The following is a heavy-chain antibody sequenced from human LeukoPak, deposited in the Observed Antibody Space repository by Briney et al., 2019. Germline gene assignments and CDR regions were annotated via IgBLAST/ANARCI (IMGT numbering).Heavy chain of an antibody. CDR1: GAPISSYY. Sequence: PSETLSLTCTVSGAPISSYYWSWIRQAPGKGLEWIGYIHCSASSHYNPSNYNPSLKSRVTISVDTSKNQFSLRVSSLTAADTAVYYCARAFPKAILGVVVGNWFDPWGQGTLVTVSS. CDR2: IHCSASSHYNPS. CDR3: ARAFPKAILGVVVGNWFDP. V-gene: IGHV4-59*01. J-gene: IGHJ5*02. D-gene: IGHD3-3*01.